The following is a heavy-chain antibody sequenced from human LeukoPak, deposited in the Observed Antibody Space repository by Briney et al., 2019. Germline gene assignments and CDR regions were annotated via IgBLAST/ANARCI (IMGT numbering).Heavy chain of an antibody. CDR3: ARVRGGVVVPAAMHYYYGMDV. J-gene: IGHJ6*04. CDR2: INHSGST. Sequence: SETLSLTCAVYGGSFSGYYWSWIRQPPGKGPEWIGEINHSGSTNYNPSLKSRVTISVDTSENQFSLKLSSVTAADTAVYYCARVRGGVVVPAAMHYYYGMDVWGKGTTVTVSS. D-gene: IGHD2-2*01. V-gene: IGHV4-34*01. CDR1: GGSFSGYY.